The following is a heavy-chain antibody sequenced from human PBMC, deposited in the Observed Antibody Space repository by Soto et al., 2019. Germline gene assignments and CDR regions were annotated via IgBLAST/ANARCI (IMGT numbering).Heavy chain of an antibody. V-gene: IGHV1-69*12. D-gene: IGHD2-2*01. CDR3: ARWRLGYCISTSCLLIYYYYGMDV. CDR1: GGTFSSYA. CDR2: IIPIFGTA. J-gene: IGHJ6*02. Sequence: QVQLVQSGAEVKKPGSSVKVSCKASGGTFSSYAISWVRQAPGQGLEWMGGIIPIFGTANYAQKFQGRVTITADESTSTAYMELSSLRSEDTAVYYCARWRLGYCISTSCLLIYYYYGMDVWGQGTTVTVSS.